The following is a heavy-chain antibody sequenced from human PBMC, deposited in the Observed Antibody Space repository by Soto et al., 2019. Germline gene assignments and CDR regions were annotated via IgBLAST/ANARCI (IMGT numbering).Heavy chain of an antibody. CDR3: ARQGYCSSTSCYTVDY. V-gene: IGHV5-51*01. Sequence: PGEPLKSSGNGSGYIFTNYWIGWVRQMPGKGLEGMGIIYPGDSNTRYSPSFQGQVTISADKSINTAYLQWSSLKASDTAMYYCARQGYCSSTSCYTVDYWGQGTLVTVSS. CDR1: GYIFTNYW. CDR2: IYPGDSNT. D-gene: IGHD2-2*02. J-gene: IGHJ4*02.